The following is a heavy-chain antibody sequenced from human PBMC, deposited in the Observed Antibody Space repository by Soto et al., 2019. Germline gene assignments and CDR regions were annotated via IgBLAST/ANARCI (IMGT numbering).Heavy chain of an antibody. Sequence: GASVKVSCKASGGTFSSYAISWVRQAPGQGLGWMGGIIPIFGTANYAQKFQGRVTITADESTSTAYMELSSLRSEDTAVYYCAREAGGGGDWTPDVYWGQGTLVTVSS. V-gene: IGHV1-69*13. CDR2: IIPIFGTA. D-gene: IGHD2-21*02. CDR3: AREAGGGGDWTPDVY. J-gene: IGHJ4*02. CDR1: GGTFSSYA.